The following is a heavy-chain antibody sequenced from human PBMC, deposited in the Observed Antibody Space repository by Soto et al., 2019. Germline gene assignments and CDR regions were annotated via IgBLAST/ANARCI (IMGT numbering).Heavy chain of an antibody. J-gene: IGHJ4*02. V-gene: IGHV4-59*12. D-gene: IGHD3-10*01. CDR2: IYYSGST. Sequence: SETLSLTCTVSGGSISSYYWSWIRQPPGKGLEWIGYIYYSGSTNYNPSLKSRVTISVDTSKNQFSLKLSSVTAEDTAVYYCARASDVLLWFGELPHWSQRTLVTVSS. CDR1: GGSISSYY. CDR3: ARASDVLLWFGELPH.